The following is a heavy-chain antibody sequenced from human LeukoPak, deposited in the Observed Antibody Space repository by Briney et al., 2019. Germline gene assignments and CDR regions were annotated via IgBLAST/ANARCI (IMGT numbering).Heavy chain of an antibody. Sequence: SETLSLTCTVSGYSISRGYYWGWIRQPPGKGLEWIGSIYHSGSTYYNPSLMSRVAISLDTSKNQFSPKLFTVTAADTAVYYCARERGGYSYGYDAFDIWGQGTMVTVSS. CDR2: IYHSGST. CDR3: ARERGGYSYGYDAFDI. CDR1: GYSISRGYY. J-gene: IGHJ3*02. V-gene: IGHV4-38-2*02. D-gene: IGHD5-18*01.